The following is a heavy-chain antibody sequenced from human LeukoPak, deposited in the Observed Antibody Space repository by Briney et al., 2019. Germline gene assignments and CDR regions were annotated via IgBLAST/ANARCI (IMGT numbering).Heavy chain of an antibody. V-gene: IGHV3-21*04. Sequence: GGSLRLSCAASGFTFSSYSMNWVRQAPGKGLEWVSSISSSSSYIYYADSVKGRFTISRDNAKNSLYLQMNSLRAEDTAVYYCARGTTYYDFWSGYYSYWGQGTLVAVSS. CDR3: ARGTTYYDFWSGYYSY. CDR1: GFTFSSYS. CDR2: ISSSSSYI. J-gene: IGHJ4*02. D-gene: IGHD3-3*01.